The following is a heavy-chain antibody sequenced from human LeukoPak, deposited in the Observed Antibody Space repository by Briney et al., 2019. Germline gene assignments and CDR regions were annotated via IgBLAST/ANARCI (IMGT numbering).Heavy chain of an antibody. CDR1: GFTFSSYS. D-gene: IGHD4-17*01. J-gene: IGHJ4*02. Sequence: GGSLRLSCAASGFTFSSYSMNWVRQAPGKGLEWVSYISSSSSTIYYADSVKGRFTISRDNAKNSLYLQMNSLRAEDTAVYYCARAPRYGDFDYWGQGTLVTVSS. V-gene: IGHV3-48*04. CDR2: ISSSSSTI. CDR3: ARAPRYGDFDY.